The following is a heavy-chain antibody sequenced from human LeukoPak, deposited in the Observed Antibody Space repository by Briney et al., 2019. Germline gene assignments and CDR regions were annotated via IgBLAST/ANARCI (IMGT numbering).Heavy chain of an antibody. V-gene: IGHV4-59*08. Sequence: NPSETLSLTCTISRGSIGTYHWSWVRQPPGKGLEYIGYIYYNGNSNSDPSLKSRVTMSIDTSDNHFSLKLSSVTAADTAVYYCARLNYYDSSSYYFDSWGQGTLVSVSS. J-gene: IGHJ4*02. D-gene: IGHD3-22*01. CDR1: RGSIGTYH. CDR2: IYYNGNS. CDR3: ARLNYYDSSSYYFDS.